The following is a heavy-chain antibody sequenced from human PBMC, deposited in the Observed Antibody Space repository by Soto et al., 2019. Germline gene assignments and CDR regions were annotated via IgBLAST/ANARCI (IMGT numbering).Heavy chain of an antibody. D-gene: IGHD2-2*01. J-gene: IGHJ6*02. CDR1: VFTFISYS. V-gene: IGHV3-21*01. CDR3: ARDHTSSYYCSSTSCPPGTYYYYGMDV. CDR2: ISSSSSYI. Sequence: GGSLRLSCAPSVFTFISYSRNWVPQATGEGLEWVSSISSSSSYIYYADSVKGRFTISRDNAKNSLYLQMNSLRAEDTAVYYCARDHTSSYYCSSTSCPPGTYYYYGMDVWG.